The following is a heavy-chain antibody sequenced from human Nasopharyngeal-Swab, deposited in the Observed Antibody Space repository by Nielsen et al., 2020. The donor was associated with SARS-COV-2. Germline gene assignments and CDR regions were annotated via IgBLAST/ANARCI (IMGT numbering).Heavy chain of an antibody. J-gene: IGHJ4*02. Sequence: LKISCAASGFTFSSYGMHWVRQAPGKGLEWVAVISYDGSNKYYADSVKGRFTIPRDNSKNMLYLQMNSLRAEDTAVYYCAKGPVGATGYYFDYWGQGTLVTVSS. V-gene: IGHV3-30*18. CDR3: AKGPVGATGYYFDY. CDR1: GFTFSSYG. D-gene: IGHD1-26*01. CDR2: ISYDGSNK.